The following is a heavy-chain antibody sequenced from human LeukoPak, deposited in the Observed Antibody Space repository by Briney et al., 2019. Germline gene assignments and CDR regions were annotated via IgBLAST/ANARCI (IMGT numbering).Heavy chain of an antibody. Sequence: ASVKVSCKASGYIFTSYGISWARQAPGQGLEWMGWISANNANTHYAQKLQDRVTMTTDTSTSTAYMALRSLRSDDTAVYYCARTAAAAGTVYYFDFWGQGTLVTVSS. CDR3: ARTAAAAGTVYYFDF. D-gene: IGHD6-13*01. CDR1: GYIFTSYG. J-gene: IGHJ4*02. CDR2: ISANNANT. V-gene: IGHV1-18*01.